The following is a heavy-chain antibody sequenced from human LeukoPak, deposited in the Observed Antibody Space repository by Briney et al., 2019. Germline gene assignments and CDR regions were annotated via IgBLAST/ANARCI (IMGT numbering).Heavy chain of an antibody. V-gene: IGHV3-30*04. Sequence: PGGSLRFSCAASGFTFSSYAMHWVRQAPGKGLEWVAVISYDGSNKYYADSVKGRFTISRDNSKNTLYLQMNSLRAEDTAVYYCAREGSIVLMSDYYYYMDVWGKGTTVTVSS. D-gene: IGHD2-8*01. CDR1: GFTFSSYA. CDR3: AREGSIVLMSDYYYYMDV. CDR2: ISYDGSNK. J-gene: IGHJ6*03.